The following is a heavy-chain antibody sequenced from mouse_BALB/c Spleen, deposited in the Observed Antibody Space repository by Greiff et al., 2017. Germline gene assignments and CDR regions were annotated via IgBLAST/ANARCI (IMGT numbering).Heavy chain of an antibody. J-gene: IGHJ4*01. D-gene: IGHD2-14*01. CDR2: ISSGGSYT. Sequence: EVKLMESGGGLVKPGGSLKLSCAASGFTFSSYAMSWVRQSPEKRLEWVAEISSGGSYTYYPDTVTGRFTISRDNAKNTLYLEMSSLRSEDTAMYYCARDYRYDYAMDYWGQGTSVTVSS. V-gene: IGHV5-9-4*01. CDR1: GFTFSSYA. CDR3: ARDYRYDYAMDY.